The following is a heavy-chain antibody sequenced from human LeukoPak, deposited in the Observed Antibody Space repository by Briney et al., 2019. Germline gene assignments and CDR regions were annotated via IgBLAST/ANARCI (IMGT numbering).Heavy chain of an antibody. Sequence: GGSLRLSCAASGFTFSSYAMSWVRQAPGKGLEWVSAISGSGGSTYYADSVKGRFTISRDNSKNTLYLQMNSLRAEDTAVYYCARDDDYGGNPSFDYWGQGTLVTVSS. CDR3: ARDDDYGGNPSFDY. CDR2: ISGSGGST. J-gene: IGHJ4*02. CDR1: GFTFSSYA. D-gene: IGHD4-23*01. V-gene: IGHV3-23*01.